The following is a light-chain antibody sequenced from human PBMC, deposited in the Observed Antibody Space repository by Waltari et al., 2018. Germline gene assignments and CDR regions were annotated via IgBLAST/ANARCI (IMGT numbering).Light chain of an antibody. CDR3: SSYAGSNNLV. CDR1: SSDVGGYNY. J-gene: IGLJ2*01. V-gene: IGLV2-8*01. CDR2: EVS. Sequence: QSALTQPPSASGSPGQSVTISCTGTSSDVGGYNYVSWYQQHPGKAPKLMIYEVSKRPSGVPDLFSGSKSGNTASLTVSVLQAEDEADYYCSSYAGSNNLVFGGGTKLTVL.